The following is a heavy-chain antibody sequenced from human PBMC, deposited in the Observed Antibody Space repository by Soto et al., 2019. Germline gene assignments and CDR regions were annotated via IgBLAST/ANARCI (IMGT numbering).Heavy chain of an antibody. J-gene: IGHJ4*02. CDR1: GFTFSSYS. V-gene: IGHV3-48*01. CDR3: AREGVYDFWSGYSPNYDY. Sequence: GGSLRLSCAASGFTFSSYSMNWVRQAPGKGLEWVSYISSSSSTIYYADSVKGRFTISRDNAKNSLYLQMNSLRAEDTAVYYCAREGVYDFWSGYSPNYDYWGQGTLVTVSS. D-gene: IGHD3-3*01. CDR2: ISSSSSTI.